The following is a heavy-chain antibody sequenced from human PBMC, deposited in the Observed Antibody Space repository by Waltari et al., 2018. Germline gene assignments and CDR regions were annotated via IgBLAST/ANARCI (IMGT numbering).Heavy chain of an antibody. CDR3: AREAIAVAGLDY. J-gene: IGHJ4*02. CDR2: IRIKANGYTT. D-gene: IGHD6-19*01. V-gene: IGHV3-72*01. Sequence: EVQLVEFGGGLVQPGGSLSLSCAASGFTFSDHFMDWFCQAPGKGLEWVGRIRIKANGYTTEYAASVKGRFTISGDDSKNSLFLQMNSLKTEDTAVYYCAREAIAVAGLDYWGQGTLVTVSS. CDR1: GFTFSDHF.